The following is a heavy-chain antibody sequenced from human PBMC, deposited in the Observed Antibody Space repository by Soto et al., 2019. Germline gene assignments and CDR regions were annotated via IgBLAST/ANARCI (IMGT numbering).Heavy chain of an antibody. D-gene: IGHD1-26*01. CDR3: AKWRVGAERDNFDY. Sequence: AGSLRLSCAVSGFTFSGFGMHWVRQAPGKGLEWVAVISYDGSTKYYPASVKGRFTISRDNSKNTLYLQMNSLRAEDTAVYYCAKWRVGAERDNFDYWGQGTLVTVSS. CDR1: GFTFSGFG. CDR2: ISYDGSTK. V-gene: IGHV3-30*18. J-gene: IGHJ4*02.